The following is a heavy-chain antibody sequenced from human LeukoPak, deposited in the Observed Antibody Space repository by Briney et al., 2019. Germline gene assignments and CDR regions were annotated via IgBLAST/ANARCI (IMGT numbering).Heavy chain of an antibody. CDR1: GFTFSNAW. J-gene: IGHJ4*02. D-gene: IGHD3-22*01. Sequence: PGGSLRLSCAASGFTFSNAWMSWVRQAPGKGLEWVGRIKSKTDGGTTDYAAHVKGRFTISRDDSKNTLYLQMNSLKTEDTAVYYCTTASDDSSGYDYWGQGTLVTVSS. V-gene: IGHV3-15*01. CDR2: IKSKTDGGTT. CDR3: TTASDDSSGYDY.